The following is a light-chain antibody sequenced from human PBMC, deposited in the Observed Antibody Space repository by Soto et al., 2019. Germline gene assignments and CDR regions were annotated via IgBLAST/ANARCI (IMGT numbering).Light chain of an antibody. CDR1: QNVNSW. CDR3: QRYNSNSRT. V-gene: IGKV1-5*01. CDR2: DAS. Sequence: DIQMTQSPSTLSASVGDRVTITCRASQNVNSWVAWYQQKPGKAPKFLIYDASNLEIGVPSRFSGRGSGTEFTLTISSLQPDDFATYYCQRYNSNSRTFGQGTRV. J-gene: IGKJ1*01.